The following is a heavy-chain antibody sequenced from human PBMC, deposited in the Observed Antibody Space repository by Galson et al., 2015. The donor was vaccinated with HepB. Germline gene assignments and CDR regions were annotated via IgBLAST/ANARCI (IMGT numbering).Heavy chain of an antibody. D-gene: IGHD6-13*01. J-gene: IGHJ6*02. CDR2: ISSSSSTI. CDR1: GFTFSSYS. V-gene: IGHV3-48*02. Sequence: SLRLSCAASGFTFSSYSMNWVRQAPGKGLEWVSYISSSSSTIYYADSVKGRFTISRDNAKNSLYLQMNSLRDEDTAVYYCARDTVSGLTRQQLTYYYGMDVWGQGTTVTVSS. CDR3: ARDTVSGLTRQQLTYYYGMDV.